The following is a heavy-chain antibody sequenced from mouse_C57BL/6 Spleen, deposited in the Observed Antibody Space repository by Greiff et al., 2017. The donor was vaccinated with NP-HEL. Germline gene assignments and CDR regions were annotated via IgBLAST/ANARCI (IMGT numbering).Heavy chain of an antibody. D-gene: IGHD2-1*01. Sequence: QVQLQQSGPELVKPGASVKISCKASGYAFSSSWMNWVKQRPGKGLEWIGRIYPGDGDTNYNGKFKGKATLTADKSSSTAYMQLSSLTSEDSAVYFCARETTRDPWFAYWGQGTLVTVSA. CDR3: ARETTRDPWFAY. CDR1: GYAFSSSW. V-gene: IGHV1-82*01. J-gene: IGHJ3*01. CDR2: IYPGDGDT.